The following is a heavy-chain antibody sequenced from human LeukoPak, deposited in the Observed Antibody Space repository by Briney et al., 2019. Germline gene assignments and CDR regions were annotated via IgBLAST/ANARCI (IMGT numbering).Heavy chain of an antibody. CDR2: IYYSGST. J-gene: IGHJ6*03. CDR3: ARESYYFGSGAYYYYMDV. V-gene: IGHV4-59*01. CDR1: DGSISSYY. D-gene: IGHD3-10*01. Sequence: SETLSLTCTVSDGSISSYYWSWIRQPPGKGLEWIGYIYYSGSTNYNPSLKSRITISVDTSKNQFSLKLSSVTAADTAVYYCARESYYFGSGAYYYYMDVWGKGTTVTVSS.